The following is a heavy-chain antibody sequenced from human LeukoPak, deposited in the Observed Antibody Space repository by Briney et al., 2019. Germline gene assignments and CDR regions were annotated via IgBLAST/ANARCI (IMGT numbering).Heavy chain of an antibody. J-gene: IGHJ6*02. CDR2: IWYDGSNK. CDR1: GFTVSSNY. Sequence: PGGSLRLSCAASGFTVSSNYMSWVRQAPGKGLEWVAVIWYDGSNKYYADSVKGRFTISRDNSKNTLYLQMNSLRAEDTAVYYCARGDPSSLDIVVVPAAIPGDYYYYGMDVWGQGTTVTVSS. V-gene: IGHV3-33*08. D-gene: IGHD2-2*02. CDR3: ARGDPSSLDIVVVPAAIPGDYYYYGMDV.